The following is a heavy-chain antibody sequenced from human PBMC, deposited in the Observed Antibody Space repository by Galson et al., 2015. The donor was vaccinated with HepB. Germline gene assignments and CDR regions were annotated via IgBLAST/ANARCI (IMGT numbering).Heavy chain of an antibody. Sequence: SVKVSCKASGYTFTGYYMHWVRQAPGQGLEWMGRINPNSGGTNYAQKFQGRVTMTRDTSISTAYMELSRLRSDDTAVYYCAPTRGGSYYTGFDYWGQGTLVTVSS. CDR3: APTRGGSYYTGFDY. J-gene: IGHJ4*02. V-gene: IGHV1-2*06. CDR2: INPNSGGT. D-gene: IGHD1-26*01. CDR1: GYTFTGYY.